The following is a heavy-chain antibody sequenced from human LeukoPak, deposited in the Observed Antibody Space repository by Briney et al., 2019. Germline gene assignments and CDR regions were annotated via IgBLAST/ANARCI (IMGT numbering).Heavy chain of an antibody. CDR2: INSDGSST. CDR1: GFTFSSYW. V-gene: IGHV3-74*01. J-gene: IGHJ5*02. CDR3: AREGGVTNWFDP. Sequence: PGGSLRLSCAASGFTFSSYWMHWVRQAPGKGLVWVSRINSDGSSTSYADSVKGRFTISRDNAKNTLYLQMNSLRAEDTAVYYCAREGGVTNWFDPWGQGTLVTVSS. D-gene: IGHD3-3*01.